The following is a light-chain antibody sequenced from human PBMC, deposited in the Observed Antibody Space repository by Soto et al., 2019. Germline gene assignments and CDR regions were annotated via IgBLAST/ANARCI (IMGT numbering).Light chain of an antibody. CDR2: EVS. Sequence: QSVLTQPPSASGSPGQSVTISCTGTSSDVGGYNYVSWYQQHPGKAPKLIIYEVSKWPSGVPDRFSGSKSGNTASLTVSGLKAEDEADYYCSSYAGSNNMVFGGGTKLTVL. V-gene: IGLV2-8*01. J-gene: IGLJ2*01. CDR3: SSYAGSNNMV. CDR1: SSDVGGYNY.